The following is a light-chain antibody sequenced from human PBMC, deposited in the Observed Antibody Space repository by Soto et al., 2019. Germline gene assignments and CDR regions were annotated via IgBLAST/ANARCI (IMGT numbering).Light chain of an antibody. Sequence: DIQVTQSPSSLSASVGDRVTITCRSSQSISRYLNWYQQKPGKAPKVLIYVANSLQSGVPSRFSGSGSGTDFTLTISSLQPEDIATYYCQQSYSTPPTFGQGTKVDIK. CDR2: VAN. J-gene: IGKJ1*01. V-gene: IGKV1-39*01. CDR3: QQSYSTPPT. CDR1: QSISRY.